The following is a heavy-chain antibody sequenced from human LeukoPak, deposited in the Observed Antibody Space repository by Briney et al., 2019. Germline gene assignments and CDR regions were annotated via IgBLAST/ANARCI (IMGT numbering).Heavy chain of an antibody. V-gene: IGHV1-18*01. Sequence: GASVKVSCKASGYTFTSYGISWVRQAPGQGLEWMGWISAYNGNTNYAQKLQGRVTMTTDTSTSTAYMELRSLRSDDTAVYYCARGRIGSGYDSIPYYYYGMDVRGQGTTVTVSS. CDR3: ARGRIGSGYDSIPYYYYGMDV. CDR2: ISAYNGNT. J-gene: IGHJ6*02. D-gene: IGHD5-12*01. CDR1: GYTFTSYG.